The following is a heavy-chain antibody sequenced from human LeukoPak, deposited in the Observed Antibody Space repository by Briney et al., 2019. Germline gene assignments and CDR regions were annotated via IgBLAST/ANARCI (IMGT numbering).Heavy chain of an antibody. CDR2: ISSNGGST. Sequence: GGSLRLSCAASGFTFSSYAMHWVRQAPGKGLEYVSAISSNGGSTYYANSVKGRFTISRDNSKNTLYLQMGSLRAEDMAVYYCARKSPLVGAPFDNWGQGTLVTVSS. D-gene: IGHD1-26*01. J-gene: IGHJ4*02. CDR3: ARKSPLVGAPFDN. CDR1: GFTFSSYA. V-gene: IGHV3-64*01.